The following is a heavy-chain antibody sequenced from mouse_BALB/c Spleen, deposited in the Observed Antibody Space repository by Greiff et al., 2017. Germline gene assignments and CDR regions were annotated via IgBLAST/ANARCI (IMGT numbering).Heavy chain of an antibody. CDR1: GFNIKDTY. D-gene: IGHD2-3*01. V-gene: IGHV14-3*02. Sequence: VQLQQSGAELVKPGASVKLSCTASGFNIKDTYMHWVKQRPEQGLEWIGRIDPANGNTKYDPKFQGKATITADTSSNTAYLQLSSLTSEDTAVCYCAMSDGNDEGYWGQGTTLTVSS. CDR3: AMSDGNDEGY. J-gene: IGHJ2*01. CDR2: IDPANGNT.